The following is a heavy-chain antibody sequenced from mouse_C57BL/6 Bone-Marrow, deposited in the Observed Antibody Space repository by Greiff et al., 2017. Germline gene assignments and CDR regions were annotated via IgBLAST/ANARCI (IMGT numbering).Heavy chain of an antibody. V-gene: IGHV5-4*03. CDR2: ISDGGSYT. Sequence: EVMLVESGGGLVKPGGSLKLSCAASGFTFSSYAMSWVRQTPEKRLEWVATISDGGSYTYYPDNVKGRFTISRDNAKNNLYLQMSHLKSEDTAMYYCARVRGYGFAYWGQWTLVTVSA. CDR1: GFTFSSYA. CDR3: ARVRGYGFAY. J-gene: IGHJ3*01. D-gene: IGHD2-2*01.